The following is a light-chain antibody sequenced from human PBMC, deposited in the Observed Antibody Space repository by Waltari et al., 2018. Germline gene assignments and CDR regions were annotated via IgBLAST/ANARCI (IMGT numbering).Light chain of an antibody. CDR3: QQYNNYPFT. J-gene: IGKJ3*01. CDR1: QSISSW. Sequence: DIQMTQSPSTLSASVGDRVTITCRASQSISSWLARDQQKPRKAPKLLIYKASSLESGVPSRFSVGGSWTEFTLTISSLQPDYFATYYCQQYNNYPFTFGPGTKVDIK. V-gene: IGKV1-5*03. CDR2: KAS.